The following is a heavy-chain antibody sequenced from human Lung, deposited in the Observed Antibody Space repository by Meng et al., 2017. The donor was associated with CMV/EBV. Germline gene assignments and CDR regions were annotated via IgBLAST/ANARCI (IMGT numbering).Heavy chain of an antibody. CDR1: GYTFTNYN. CDR2: MNPNTGNT. J-gene: IGHJ4*02. D-gene: IGHD2-2*01. CDR3: ARGLRRPSSAIDFDY. Sequence: QVLLVQPGAEVKKPGASVKVSCKASGYTFTNYNINWVRQATGQGLEWMGWMNPNTGNTGYGQKFQGRITMTRNTAISTAYMELSSLTSEDTAVYFCARGLRRPSSAIDFDYWGQGTLVTVSS. V-gene: IGHV1-8*01.